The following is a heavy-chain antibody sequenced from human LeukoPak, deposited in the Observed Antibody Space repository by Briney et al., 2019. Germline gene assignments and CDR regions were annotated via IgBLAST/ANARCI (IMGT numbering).Heavy chain of an antibody. CDR1: GFTFSRYS. CDR3: AREGAEYSSSFFPVDY. Sequence: GGSLRLSCAASGFTFSRYSMNWVRQATGKGLEWVSSISSSSSYIYYADSVKGRFTISRDNAKNSLYLQMNSLRAEDTAVYYCAREGAEYSSSFFPVDYWGQGTLVTVSS. J-gene: IGHJ4*02. CDR2: ISSSSSYI. D-gene: IGHD6-6*01. V-gene: IGHV3-21*01.